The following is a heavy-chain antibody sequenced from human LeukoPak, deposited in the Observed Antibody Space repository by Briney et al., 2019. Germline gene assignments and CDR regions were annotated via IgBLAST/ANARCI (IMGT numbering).Heavy chain of an antibody. V-gene: IGHV4-39*01. CDR3: ARYDSSGYYYFSPDY. D-gene: IGHD3-22*01. CDR1: GGSISSSSYY. Sequence: PSETLSLTCTVSGGSISSSSYYWGWIRQPPGKGLEWIGSIYYSGSTYYNPSLKSRVTISVDTSKNQFSLKLSSVTAADTAVYYCARYDSSGYYYFSPDYWGQGTLVTVSS. J-gene: IGHJ4*02. CDR2: IYYSGST.